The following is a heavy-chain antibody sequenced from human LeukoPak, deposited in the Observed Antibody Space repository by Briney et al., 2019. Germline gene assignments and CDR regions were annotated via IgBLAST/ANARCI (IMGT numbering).Heavy chain of an antibody. CDR1: GYTFSNYD. V-gene: IGHV1-18*01. J-gene: IGHJ3*01. Sequence: ASVRVSCKTSGYTFSNYDIYWVRQAPGQGLECMGWISGYTGDTKYAQILQGRFTVTTDTSTSTAYMELRSLTYDGTAVYYCARAGYCGDGGCRGGSAFDVWGQGTMVTVSS. CDR2: ISGYTGDT. D-gene: IGHD2-15*01. CDR3: ARAGYCGDGGCRGGSAFDV.